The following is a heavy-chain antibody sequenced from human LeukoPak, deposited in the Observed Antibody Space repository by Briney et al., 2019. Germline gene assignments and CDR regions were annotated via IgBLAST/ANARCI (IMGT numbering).Heavy chain of an antibody. CDR3: AREGLGLSGSYHHDY. V-gene: IGHV1-69*04. CDR1: GGTFSSYA. Sequence: GASVKVSCKASGGTFSSYAISWVRQAPGQGLEWMGRIIPIFGIANYAQKFQGRVTITADKSTSTAYMELSSLRSEDTAVYYCAREGLGLSGSYHHDYRGQGTLVTVSS. J-gene: IGHJ4*02. D-gene: IGHD1-26*01. CDR2: IIPIFGIA.